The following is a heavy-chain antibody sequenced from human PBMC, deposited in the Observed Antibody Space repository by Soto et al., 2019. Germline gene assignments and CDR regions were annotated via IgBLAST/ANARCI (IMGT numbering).Heavy chain of an antibody. CDR1: GYTFTSYG. V-gene: IGHV1-18*01. J-gene: IGHJ6*02. CDR3: ARVSGTDPVVVAATQIYGMDV. CDR2: ISAYNGNT. Sequence: QVQLVQSGAEVKKPGASVKVSCKASGYTFTSYGISWVRQAPGQGLEWMGWISAYNGNTNYAQKLQGRVTMTTDTSTSTVDMELRSLRSDDAAVYYCARVSGTDPVVVAATQIYGMDVWGQGTTVTVSS. D-gene: IGHD2-15*01.